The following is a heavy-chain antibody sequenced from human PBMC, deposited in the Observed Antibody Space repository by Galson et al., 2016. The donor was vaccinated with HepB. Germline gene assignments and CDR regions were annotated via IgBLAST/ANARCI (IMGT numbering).Heavy chain of an antibody. V-gene: IGHV6-1*01. CDR2: TYYRSKWYN. CDR3: ASALYYYDTSGYHLDY. J-gene: IGHJ4*02. Sequence: CAISGDSVSRSSVAWNWIRQSPSRGLEWLGRTYYRSKWYNDYGVSVKSRITINADTSKNQFSLQLNSVTPEDTAVYYCASALYYYDTSGYHLDYWGQGTLVTVSS. CDR1: GDSVSRSSVA. D-gene: IGHD3-22*01.